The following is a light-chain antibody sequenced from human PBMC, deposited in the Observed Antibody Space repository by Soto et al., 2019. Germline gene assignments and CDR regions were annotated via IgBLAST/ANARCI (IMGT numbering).Light chain of an antibody. CDR3: QQYDDLYLA. J-gene: IGKJ4*01. Sequence: DIQMYTSPSSLSAFVGDRVAITCQASQDINNYLSWYQQQPGKSNKPLLYDASYLTTGVPSRFIGSGSGTDFTFTISSLLPEDIARYLCQQYDDLYLALGGGNKVDIK. CDR1: QDINNY. CDR2: DAS. V-gene: IGKV1-33*01.